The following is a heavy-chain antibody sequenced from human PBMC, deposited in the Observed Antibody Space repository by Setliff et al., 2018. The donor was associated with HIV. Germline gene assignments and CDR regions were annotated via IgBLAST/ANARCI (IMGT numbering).Heavy chain of an antibody. CDR2: ISATGTTV. J-gene: IGHJ4*02. CDR1: GFVFTDHS. V-gene: IGHV3-48*01. CDR3: VRDQLRVPERWDFDF. Sequence: PGGSLRLSCAASGFVFTDHSFHWVRQAPGEGLEWLSYISATGTTVSYADSVRGRFIISRDSVRNELYLQMKRLRVEDTALYYCVRDQLRVPERWDFDFWGQGTLVTVS. D-gene: IGHD1-26*01.